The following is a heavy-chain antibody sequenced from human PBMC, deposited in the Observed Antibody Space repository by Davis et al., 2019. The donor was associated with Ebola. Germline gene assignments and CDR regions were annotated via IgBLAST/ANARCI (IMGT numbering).Heavy chain of an antibody. CDR3: AREGGYGSGKNYYYYGMDV. V-gene: IGHV3-33*01. J-gene: IGHJ6*02. CDR2: IWYDGSNK. D-gene: IGHD3-10*01. Sequence: PGGSLRLSCAASGFTFSSYGMHWVRQAPGKGLEWVAVIWYDGSNKYYADSVKGRFTISRDNSKNTLYLQMNSLRAEDTAVYYCAREGGYGSGKNYYYYGMDVWGQGTTVTVSS. CDR1: GFTFSSYG.